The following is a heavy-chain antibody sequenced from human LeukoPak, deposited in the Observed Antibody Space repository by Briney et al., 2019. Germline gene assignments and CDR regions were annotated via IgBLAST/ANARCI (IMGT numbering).Heavy chain of an antibody. CDR2: IIPIFGTA. V-gene: IGHV1-69*13. J-gene: IGHJ3*02. Sequence: SVKVSCKASGNSISNYAVSWVRQAPGQGFEWMGGIIPIFGTADYAQKFQGRVTITADESTSTAYMELSSLRSEDTAVYYCARDLRASDSSGYYYDAFDIWGQGTMVTVSS. CDR1: GNSISNYA. D-gene: IGHD3-22*01. CDR3: ARDLRASDSSGYYYDAFDI.